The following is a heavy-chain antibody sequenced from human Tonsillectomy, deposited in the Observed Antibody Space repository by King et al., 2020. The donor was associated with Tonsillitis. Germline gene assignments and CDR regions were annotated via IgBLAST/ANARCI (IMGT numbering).Heavy chain of an antibody. J-gene: IGHJ5*02. V-gene: IGHV3-11*05. CDR1: GFTFSDYY. D-gene: IGHD6-19*01. Sequence: VQLVESGGGLVKPGGSLRLSCAASGFTFSDYYMSWIRQAPGKGLEWVSYISSSSSYTNYADSVKGRFTISRDNARNSLYLQMNSLRAEDTAVYYCARFGYSSGWGTAHNWFDPWGQGTLVTVSS. CDR3: ARFGYSSGWGTAHNWFDP. CDR2: ISSSSSYT.